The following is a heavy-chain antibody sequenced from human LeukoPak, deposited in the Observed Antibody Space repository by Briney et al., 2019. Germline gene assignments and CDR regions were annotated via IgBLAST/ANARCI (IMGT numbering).Heavy chain of an antibody. Sequence: GASVKVSCKASGYTFTSYDINWVRQATGQGLEWMGWMNPNSGNTGYAQKFQGRVTMTRNTSISTAYMELSSLRSEDTAVYYCARRRSMSSGWYGNWFEPWGQGTLVTVSS. J-gene: IGHJ5*02. CDR1: GYTFTSYD. V-gene: IGHV1-8*01. D-gene: IGHD6-19*01. CDR2: MNPNSGNT. CDR3: ARRRSMSSGWYGNWFEP.